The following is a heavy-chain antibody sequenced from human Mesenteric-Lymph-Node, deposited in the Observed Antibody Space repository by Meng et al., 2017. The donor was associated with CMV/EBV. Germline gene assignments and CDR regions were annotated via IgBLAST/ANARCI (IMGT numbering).Heavy chain of an antibody. CDR1: GGSISSSNW. J-gene: IGHJ5*02. Sequence: SGGSISSSNWWSWVRQPPGKGLEWIGEIYHSGSTNYNPSLKSRVTISVDKSKNQFSLKLSSVTAADTAVYYCARGSGQLALPPNWFDPWGQGTLVTVSS. D-gene: IGHD6-6*01. CDR3: ARGSGQLALPPNWFDP. V-gene: IGHV4-4*02. CDR2: IYHSGST.